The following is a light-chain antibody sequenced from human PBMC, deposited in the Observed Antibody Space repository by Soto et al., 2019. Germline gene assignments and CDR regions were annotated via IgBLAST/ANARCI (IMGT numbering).Light chain of an antibody. CDR2: EVT. Sequence: QSALTQPASVSGSPGQSITISCTGTSSDVGGYNYVSWYQQNPGKAPKLMIYEVTNRPSGVSNRFSGSKSGNTASLTISCPQPDEDADDYFCSYTGSRTSYVFGTGTKLTVL. CDR1: SSDVGGYNY. CDR3: CSYTGSRTSYV. J-gene: IGLJ1*01. V-gene: IGLV2-14*01.